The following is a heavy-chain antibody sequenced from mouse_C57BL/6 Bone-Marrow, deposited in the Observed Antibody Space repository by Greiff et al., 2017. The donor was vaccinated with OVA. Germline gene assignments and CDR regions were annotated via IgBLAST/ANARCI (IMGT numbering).Heavy chain of an antibody. CDR1: GYTFTDYY. CDR3: ADYYGSRGGFAY. J-gene: IGHJ3*01. CDR2: INPYNGGT. Sequence: VQLQQSGPVLVKPGASVKMSCKASGYTFTDYYMNWVKQSHGKSLEWIGVINPYNGGTSYNQKFTGKATLTVDKSSSTAYMELNSLTSEDSAVYYCADYYGSRGGFAYWGQGTLVTVSA. V-gene: IGHV1-19*01. D-gene: IGHD1-1*01.